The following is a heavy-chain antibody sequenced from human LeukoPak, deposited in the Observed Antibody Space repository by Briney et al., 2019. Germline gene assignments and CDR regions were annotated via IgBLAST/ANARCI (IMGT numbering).Heavy chain of an antibody. CDR2: ISGSGGST. D-gene: IGHD3-10*01. CDR1: GFTFSSYA. J-gene: IGHJ4*02. V-gene: IGHV3-23*01. CDR3: AKAWGYYYGSGSYYNEDY. Sequence: GGSLRLSCAASGFTFSSYAMSWVRQAPGKGLEWVSAISGSGGSTYYADSVKGRFTISRDNSKNTLYLQMNSLKAEDTAVYYCAKAWGYYYGSGSYYNEDYWGQGTLATVSS.